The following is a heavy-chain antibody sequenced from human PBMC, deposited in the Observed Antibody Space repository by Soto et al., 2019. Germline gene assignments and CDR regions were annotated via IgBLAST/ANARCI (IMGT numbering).Heavy chain of an antibody. D-gene: IGHD2-21*01. CDR3: ARENIVGNYFDY. CDR2: INPNNGGT. J-gene: IGHJ4*02. CDR1: GYTFTGYY. V-gene: IGHV1-2*04. Sequence: ASVKVSCKASGYTFTGYYMHWVRQAPGQGLEWMGWINPNNGGTNYAQKFQGWVTMTRDTSISTAYMELSRLRSDDTAVYYCARENIVGNYFDYWGQGTLVTVAS.